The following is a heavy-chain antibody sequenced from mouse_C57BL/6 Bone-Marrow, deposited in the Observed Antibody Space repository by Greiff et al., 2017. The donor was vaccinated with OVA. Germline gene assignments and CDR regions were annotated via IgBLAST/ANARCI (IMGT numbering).Heavy chain of an antibody. V-gene: IGHV14-4*01. Sequence: VQLQQSGAELVRPGASVKLSCTASGFTFTDDYMHWVKQRPEQGLEWIGWIDPENGDTEYASKFQGKATIKADTSSNTAYLQLSSLTSEDTAVYYCTFYYGSSYAPCWGQGTSVTVSS. D-gene: IGHD1-1*01. CDR3: TFYYGSSYAPC. CDR1: GFTFTDDY. J-gene: IGHJ4*01. CDR2: IDPENGDT.